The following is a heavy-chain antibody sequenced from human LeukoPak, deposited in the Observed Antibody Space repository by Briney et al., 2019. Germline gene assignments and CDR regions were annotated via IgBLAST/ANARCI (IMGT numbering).Heavy chain of an antibody. CDR3: VKEAVAGTIYNWNDTYFDY. V-gene: IGHV3-64D*06. CDR2: ISSNGGST. Sequence: QTGGSLRLSCAASGFTFSSYAMHWVRQAPGKGLEYVSAISSNGGSTYYADSVKGRFTISRDNSKNTLYLQMSSLRAEDTAVYYCVKEAVAGTIYNWNDTYFDYWGQGTLVTVSS. J-gene: IGHJ4*02. D-gene: IGHD1-20*01. CDR1: GFTFSSYA.